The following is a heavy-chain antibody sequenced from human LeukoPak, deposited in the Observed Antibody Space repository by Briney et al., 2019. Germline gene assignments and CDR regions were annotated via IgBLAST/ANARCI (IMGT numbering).Heavy chain of an antibody. CDR3: AREASVRFLEWLLPNWFDP. CDR2: IKQDGSEK. V-gene: IGHV3-7*01. Sequence: GGSLRLSCAASGFTFSSYWMSWVRQAPGKGLEWVANIKQDGSEKYYVDSVKGRFTISRDNAKNSLCLQMNSLRAEDTAVYYCAREASVRFLEWLLPNWFDPWGQGTLVTVSS. CDR1: GFTFSSYW. D-gene: IGHD3-3*01. J-gene: IGHJ5*02.